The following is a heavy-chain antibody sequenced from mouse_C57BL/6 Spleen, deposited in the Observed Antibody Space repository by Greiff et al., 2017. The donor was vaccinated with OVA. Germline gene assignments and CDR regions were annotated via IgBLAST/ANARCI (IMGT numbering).Heavy chain of an antibody. CDR1: GFPFSSYA. Sequence: EVKVVESGGGFVKPGGSLKLSCAASGFPFSSYAMSWVRQTPEKRLEWVATISDGGSYTYYSANVKGRFTISRDNAKNNLYLQMSRLRAEDTAMYYCARVGGDYDGFAYWGQGTLVTVSA. J-gene: IGHJ3*01. D-gene: IGHD2-4*01. CDR2: ISDGGSYT. V-gene: IGHV5-4*03. CDR3: ARVGGDYDGFAY.